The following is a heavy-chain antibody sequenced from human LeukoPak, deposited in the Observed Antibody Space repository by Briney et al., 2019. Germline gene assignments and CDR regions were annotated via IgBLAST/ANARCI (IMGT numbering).Heavy chain of an antibody. Sequence: GGSLRLSCVASEFTFSNYWIHWVRHAPGKGLVWVSRIRGDGIVTNYADSVEGRFTVSRDNAKNTVHLQMNSLRGDDTAVYYCARASPADFNLWGRGTLVTVSS. CDR3: ARASPADFNL. J-gene: IGHJ2*01. CDR2: IRGDGIVT. V-gene: IGHV3-74*01. CDR1: EFTFSNYW.